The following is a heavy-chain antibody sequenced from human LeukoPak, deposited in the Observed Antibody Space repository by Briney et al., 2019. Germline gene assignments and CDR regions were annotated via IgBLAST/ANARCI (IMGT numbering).Heavy chain of an antibody. CDR3: ARYYCSTTSCYGRYFDY. CDR2: ISSSGRTI. CDR1: GFTFSDYY. V-gene: IGHV3-11*04. J-gene: IGHJ4*02. D-gene: IGHD2-2*01. Sequence: GGSLRLSCAASGFTFSDYYMSWIRQAPGKGLEWVSYISSSGRTIYYADSVKGRFTISRDNAKNSLYLQMNSLRAEDTAVYYCARYYCSTTSCYGRYFDYWGQGTLVTVSS.